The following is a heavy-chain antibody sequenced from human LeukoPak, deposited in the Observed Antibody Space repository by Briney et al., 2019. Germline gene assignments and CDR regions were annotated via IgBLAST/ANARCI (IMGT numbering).Heavy chain of an antibody. Sequence: PGESLKISCKGSRYSFTSYWIGWVRQMPGKGLEWMGIIYPGDSDTRYSPSFQGQVTISADKSISTAYLQWSSLKASDTAMYYCARMASVEMATNGGLYYFDYWGQGTLVTVSS. CDR1: RYSFTSYW. D-gene: IGHD5-24*01. J-gene: IGHJ4*02. CDR2: IYPGDSDT. V-gene: IGHV5-51*01. CDR3: ARMASVEMATNGGLYYFDY.